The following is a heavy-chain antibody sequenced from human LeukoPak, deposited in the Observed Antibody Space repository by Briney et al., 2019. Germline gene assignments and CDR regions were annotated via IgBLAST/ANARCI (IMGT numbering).Heavy chain of an antibody. Sequence: PGGSLRLSCAASGSTFTNAWMSWVRQAPGKGLEWLGHIKSKTDGGATDYAAPVKGRFTISRGDSKNTLYLQMNSLKTEDTAVYYCTRQQLVLDYWGQGTLVTVSS. D-gene: IGHD6-13*01. CDR3: TRQQLVLDY. J-gene: IGHJ4*02. CDR1: GSTFTNAW. V-gene: IGHV3-15*01. CDR2: IKSKTDGGAT.